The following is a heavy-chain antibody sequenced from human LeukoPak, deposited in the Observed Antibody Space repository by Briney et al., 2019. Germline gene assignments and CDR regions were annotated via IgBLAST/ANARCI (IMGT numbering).Heavy chain of an antibody. CDR2: LNPNNGYT. D-gene: IGHD7-27*01. Sequence: ASVKVSCKASGYTFTSYDINWVRQATGQGLEWMGRLNPNNGYTFYTEEFQGRVTMTRDTSISTAYMELSRLTSDDTALYYCARDLSSTSNWEFDYWGQGTLVTVSS. CDR3: ARDLSSTSNWEFDY. V-gene: IGHV1-2*06. CDR1: GYTFTSYD. J-gene: IGHJ4*02.